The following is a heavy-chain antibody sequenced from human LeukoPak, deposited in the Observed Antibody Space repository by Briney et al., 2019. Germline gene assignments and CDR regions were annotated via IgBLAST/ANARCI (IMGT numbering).Heavy chain of an antibody. CDR3: SRQIRATTDYFDY. V-gene: IGHV3-53*01. CDR2: IYSGGST. D-gene: IGHD5-12*01. Sequence: GGSLRLSCAASGFTVSSNYMSWVRQAPGKGLEWVSVIYSGGSTYYADSVKGRFTISRDSSKNTLYLQMNSLRAEDTAVYYCSRQIRATTDYFDYWGQGTLVTVSS. J-gene: IGHJ4*02. CDR1: GFTVSSNY.